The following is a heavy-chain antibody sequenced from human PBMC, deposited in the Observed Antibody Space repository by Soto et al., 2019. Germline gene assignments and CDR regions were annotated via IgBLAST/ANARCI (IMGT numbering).Heavy chain of an antibody. CDR1: GFTFSDYD. Sequence: QVRLVESGGGLVKPGGSLRLACAASGFTFSDYDMIWIRQAPGKGLEWVSYISYSGSNIYYADSVKGRFTISRDNAKNSLYLKLNSLRAEDTAVYYCARQYSPVNYWGQGALVTVSS. D-gene: IGHD5-12*01. V-gene: IGHV3-11*01. J-gene: IGHJ4*02. CDR3: ARQYSPVNY. CDR2: ISYSGSNI.